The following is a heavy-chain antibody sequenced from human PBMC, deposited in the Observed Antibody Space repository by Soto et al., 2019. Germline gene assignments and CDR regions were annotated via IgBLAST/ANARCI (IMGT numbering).Heavy chain of an antibody. Sequence: PSETLSLTCAVYGGSFSGYYWSWIRQPPGKGLEWIGEINHSGSTNYNPSLKSRVTISVDTSKNQFSLKLSSVTAADTAVYYCARRRITYRLDYWGQGTLVIVSS. J-gene: IGHJ4*02. CDR3: ARRRITYRLDY. D-gene: IGHD3-16*01. CDR1: GGSFSGYY. V-gene: IGHV4-34*01. CDR2: INHSGST.